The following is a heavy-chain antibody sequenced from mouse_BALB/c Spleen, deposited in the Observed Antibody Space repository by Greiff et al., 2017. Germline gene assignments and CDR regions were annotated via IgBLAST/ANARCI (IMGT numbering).Heavy chain of an antibody. CDR3: ASLRRVAY. V-gene: IGHV1-7*01. Sequence: QVHVKQSGAELAKPGASVKMSCKASGYTFTSYWMHWVKQRPGQGLEWIGYINPSTGYTEYNQKFKDKATLTADKSSSTAYMQLSSLTSEDSAVYYCASLRRVAYWGQGTLVTVSA. CDR1: GYTFTSYW. D-gene: IGHD2-12*01. J-gene: IGHJ3*01. CDR2: INPSTGYT.